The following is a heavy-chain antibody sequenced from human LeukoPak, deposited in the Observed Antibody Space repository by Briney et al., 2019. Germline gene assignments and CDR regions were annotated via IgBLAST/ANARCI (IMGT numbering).Heavy chain of an antibody. CDR2: ISYDGSNK. CDR3: AKSGWEYQLLCEFDY. D-gene: IGHD2-2*01. Sequence: GGSLRLSCAASGFTFSSYGMHWVRQAPGKGLEWVAVISYDGSNKYYADSVKGRFTISRDNSKNTLYLRMNSLRAEDTAVYYCAKSGWEYQLLCEFDYWGQGTLVTVSS. V-gene: IGHV3-30*18. CDR1: GFTFSSYG. J-gene: IGHJ4*02.